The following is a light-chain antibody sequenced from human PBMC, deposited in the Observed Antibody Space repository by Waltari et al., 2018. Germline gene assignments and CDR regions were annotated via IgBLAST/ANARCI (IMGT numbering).Light chain of an antibody. J-gene: IGKJ2*01. V-gene: IGKV3-15*01. CDR2: DAS. Sequence: ETVMTQSPATVSVSPGERAAISCRASQSVSSNVAWYQQKPGQAPRLLIYDASTRATGIPVRFSGSGSGTDFTLTISSLQSEDFAIYYCQQYNNWPPYTFGQGTKLEI. CDR3: QQYNNWPPYT. CDR1: QSVSSN.